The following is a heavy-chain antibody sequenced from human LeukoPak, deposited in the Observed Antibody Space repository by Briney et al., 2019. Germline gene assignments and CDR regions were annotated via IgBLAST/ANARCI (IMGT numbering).Heavy chain of an antibody. CDR2: INPKSGDT. D-gene: IGHD1-1*01. CDR3: ASHLLSLQQLVLGDASDI. CDR1: GYTFTGYY. Sequence: ASVKVSCKASGYTFTGYYMHWVRQAPGQRLEWMGWINPKSGDTKYAQKFQGRVTMPRDTSISTAYMELTSLRSDDTAVYYCASHLLSLQQLVLGDASDIWGPGTMVTVSS. J-gene: IGHJ3*02. V-gene: IGHV1-2*02.